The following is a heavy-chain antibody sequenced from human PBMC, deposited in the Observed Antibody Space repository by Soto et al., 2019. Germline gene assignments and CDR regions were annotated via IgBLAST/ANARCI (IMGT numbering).Heavy chain of an antibody. CDR1: GFTFSSYS. D-gene: IGHD3-3*01. J-gene: IGHJ5*02. V-gene: IGHV3-48*02. CDR2: ISSSSSTI. CDR3: ARASRFLEWLSLNWFDP. Sequence: EVQLVESGGGLVQPGGSLRLSCAASGFTFSSYSMNWVRQAPGKGLEWVSYISSSSSTIYYADSVKGRFTISRDNAKNSLCLQMTSLRDEDTAAYYCARASRFLEWLSLNWFDPWGQGTLVTVSS.